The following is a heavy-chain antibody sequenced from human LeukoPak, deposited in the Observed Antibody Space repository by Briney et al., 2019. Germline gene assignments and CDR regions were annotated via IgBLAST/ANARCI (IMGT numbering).Heavy chain of an antibody. CDR1: GGSISSYY. J-gene: IGHJ2*01. Sequence: SETLSLTCTVSGGSISSYYWSWIRQPPGKGLEWIGYIYYSGSTNYNPSLKSRVTISVDTSKNQFSLKLSSVTAADTAVYYCARAYYDILTGYRYWYFDLWGRGTLVTVSS. V-gene: IGHV4-59*01. CDR2: IYYSGST. CDR3: ARAYYDILTGYRYWYFDL. D-gene: IGHD3-9*01.